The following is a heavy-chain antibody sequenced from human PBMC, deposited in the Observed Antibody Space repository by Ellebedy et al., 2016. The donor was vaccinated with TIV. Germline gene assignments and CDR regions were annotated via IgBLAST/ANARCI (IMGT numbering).Heavy chain of an antibody. J-gene: IGHJ1*01. D-gene: IGHD4-17*01. CDR3: ARDGYGDYGYFQH. CDR1: GGSISSYY. Sequence: MPGGSLRLSCTVSGGSISSYYWSWIRQPPGKGLEWIGEINHSGSTNYNPSLKSRVTISVDTSKNQFSLKLSSVTAADTAVYYCARDGYGDYGYFQHWGQGTLVTVSS. V-gene: IGHV4-59*01. CDR2: INHSGST.